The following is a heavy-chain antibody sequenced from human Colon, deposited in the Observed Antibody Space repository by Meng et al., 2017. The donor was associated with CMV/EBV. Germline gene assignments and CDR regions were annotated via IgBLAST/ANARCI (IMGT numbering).Heavy chain of an antibody. J-gene: IGHJ4*02. Sequence: GGSLRLSCADSGITFSDSAMNWVRQAPGKGLEWVSSISRESDRTYYADSVKGRFTISRDNPKNTLYLQMSSLSADDTAVYYCVKTHTISFPITFWGQGTLVTVSS. CDR2: ISRESDRT. D-gene: IGHD5-24*01. CDR3: VKTHTISFPITF. CDR1: GITFSDSA. V-gene: IGHV3-23*01.